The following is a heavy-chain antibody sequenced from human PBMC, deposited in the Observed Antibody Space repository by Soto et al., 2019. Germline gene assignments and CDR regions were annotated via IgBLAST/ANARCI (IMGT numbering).Heavy chain of an antibody. CDR1: GASISRGGFH. J-gene: IGHJ4*02. CDR2: LYSGST. CDR3: ARRGSGHTFDY. V-gene: IGHV4-39*01. D-gene: IGHD3-10*01. Sequence: SETLSLTCGVTGASISRGGFHWGWIRQPPGQGLEWIGSLYSGSTYYNPPLKSRVTISADTSKNEFSLRLTSVTAADTAVYYCARRGSGHTFDYWGQGTLVTVSS.